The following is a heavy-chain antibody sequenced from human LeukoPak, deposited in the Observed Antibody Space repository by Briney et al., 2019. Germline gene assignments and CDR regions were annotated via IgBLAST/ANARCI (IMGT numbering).Heavy chain of an antibody. CDR1: AGSISGYY. CDR3: VRDTPPPMGGAATFDH. CDR2: IFSTGNT. V-gene: IGHV4-59*01. D-gene: IGHD3-16*01. Sequence: SETLSLTCTVSAGSISGYYWSWIRQTPGERLEWIATIFSTGNTNYNPSLHSRVRISVDTSKNQFSLKLRSVTPADTAVYYCVRDTPPPMGGAATFDHWGQGTLVTVSS. J-gene: IGHJ4*02.